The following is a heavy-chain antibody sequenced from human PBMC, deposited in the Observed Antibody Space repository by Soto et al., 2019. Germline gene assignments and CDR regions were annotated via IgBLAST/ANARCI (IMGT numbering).Heavy chain of an antibody. CDR1: GDSFSSIGVA. J-gene: IGHJ3*01. Sequence: SQTLSLTCAISGDSFSSIGVAWNWIRQSPSRGLEWLGRTYYRSKWYNDYAVSVKSRITVNPDTSKNQFSLQLSSVTPEDTAVYYCARGKYSGSDVWGQGTMVTVSS. CDR2: TYYRSKWYN. V-gene: IGHV6-1*01. D-gene: IGHD3-10*01. CDR3: ARGKYSGSDV.